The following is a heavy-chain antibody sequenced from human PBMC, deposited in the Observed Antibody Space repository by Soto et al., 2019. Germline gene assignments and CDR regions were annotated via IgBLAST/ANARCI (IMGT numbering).Heavy chain of an antibody. D-gene: IGHD2-8*01. Sequence: ASVKVSCKASGYTFTSYYLHWVRQAPAQGLEWMGIINPSGGSTSYAQKFQGRVTMTRDTSTSTVYMEMSSLRSEDTAVYYCARGPGCSYCVCYTRDGYCYYDMDVWGKGTTVTVSS. CDR2: INPSGGST. CDR1: GYTFTSYY. V-gene: IGHV1-46*03. CDR3: ARGPGCSYCVCYTRDGYCYYDMDV. J-gene: IGHJ6*03.